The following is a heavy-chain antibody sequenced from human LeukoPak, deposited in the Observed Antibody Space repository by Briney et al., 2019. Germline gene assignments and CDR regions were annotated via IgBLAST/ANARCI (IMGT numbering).Heavy chain of an antibody. J-gene: IGHJ4*02. V-gene: IGHV4-31*03. CDR3: ARDRRTIASVVLDY. Sequence: SETLSLTCTVSGCSISRGGYYWIWNRQHPGKGLEWIGYIYYSGSNYYNPSLKSRVTISVDTSKNQLSLKLGSVTAADTAVYYCARDRRTIASVVLDYWGQGTLVTVSS. CDR2: IYYSGSN. D-gene: IGHD3-22*01. CDR1: GCSISRGGYY.